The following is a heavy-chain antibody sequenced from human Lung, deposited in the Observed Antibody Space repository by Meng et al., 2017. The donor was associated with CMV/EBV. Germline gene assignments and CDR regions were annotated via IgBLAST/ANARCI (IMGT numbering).Heavy chain of an antibody. CDR1: GFTFSSYW. Sequence: GGSLRLXXIGSGFTFSSYWMTWVRQAPGKGLEWVANIKQDGSQIYYVDSVRGRFTISRDNARNSLYLQMNNLRAEDTALYYCARVVDTSGSCYQSLPYWGQGTLVTVSS. D-gene: IGHD3-10*01. CDR3: ARVVDTSGSCYQSLPY. J-gene: IGHJ4*02. V-gene: IGHV3-7*01. CDR2: IKQDGSQI.